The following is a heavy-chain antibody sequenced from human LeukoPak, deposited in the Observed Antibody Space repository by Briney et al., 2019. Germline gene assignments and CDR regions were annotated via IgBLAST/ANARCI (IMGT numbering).Heavy chain of an antibody. D-gene: IGHD6-13*01. CDR3: ATLAAAGTNY. V-gene: IGHV3-74*01. Sequence: GGSLRLSCAASGFTFSRYWMHWVRQAPGKGLVWVSRADYDGSDTSYADSVRGRFTISRDNAKDTLYLQMNSLSAEDTAVYYCATLAAAGTNYWGQGTLVTVSS. J-gene: IGHJ4*02. CDR2: ADYDGSDT. CDR1: GFTFSRYW.